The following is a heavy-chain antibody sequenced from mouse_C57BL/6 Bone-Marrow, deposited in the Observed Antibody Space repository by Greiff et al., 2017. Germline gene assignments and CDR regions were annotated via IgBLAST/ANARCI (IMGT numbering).Heavy chain of an antibody. CDR1: GYSITSDY. J-gene: IGHJ2*01. D-gene: IGHD1-1*01. CDR3: ARWSTTVVASFDY. CDR2: ISYSGST. V-gene: IGHV3-8*01. Sequence: EVQLKESGPGLAKPSQTLSLTCSVTGYSITSDYWNWVRKFPGNKLEYMGYISYSGSTYYNPSLKSRISITRDTSTNQYYLQLNSVTTEDTAAYYCARWSTTVVASFDYWGQGTTLTVSS.